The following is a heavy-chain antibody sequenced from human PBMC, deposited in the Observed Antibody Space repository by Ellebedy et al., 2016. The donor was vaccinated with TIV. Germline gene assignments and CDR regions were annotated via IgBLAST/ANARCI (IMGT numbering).Heavy chain of an antibody. Sequence: MPGGSLRLSCAVYGGAFSGNYWSWIRQPPGKGLEWIGPFKHSGSTNYNPSLKSRVTISVDTSKHQLSLKLSSVPAADTAVYYCARAVFGTKFDFWGQGTLVTVSS. CDR3: ARAVFGTKFDF. V-gene: IGHV4-34*01. CDR2: FKHSGST. CDR1: GGAFSGNY. J-gene: IGHJ4*02. D-gene: IGHD1-14*01.